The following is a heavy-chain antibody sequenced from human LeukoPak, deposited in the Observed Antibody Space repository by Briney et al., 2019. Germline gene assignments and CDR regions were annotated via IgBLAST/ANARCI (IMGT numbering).Heavy chain of an antibody. Sequence: GGSLRLSWVVSGVTFSSYSMSWVRQAPGKGLEWVSSISASSNFISYADSVKGRFTISRDNAKKSLYLQMNSVRAEDTAVYYCARDPGYSSGWFDYWGQGALVTVSS. CDR3: ARDPGYSSGWFDY. J-gene: IGHJ4*02. D-gene: IGHD6-19*01. V-gene: IGHV3-21*01. CDR2: ISASSNFI. CDR1: GVTFSSYS.